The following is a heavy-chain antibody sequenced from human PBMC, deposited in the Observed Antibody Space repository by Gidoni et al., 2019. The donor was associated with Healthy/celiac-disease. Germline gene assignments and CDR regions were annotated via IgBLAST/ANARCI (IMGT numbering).Heavy chain of an antibody. D-gene: IGHD4-17*01. CDR2: IYPGDSDT. CDR1: GYSFTSYW. V-gene: IGHV5-51*01. CDR3: ARVFRDDYGDSGSGMDV. Sequence: GQSGAEVKKPGESLKISCKGSGYSFTSYWIGWVRQMPGKGLEWMGIIYPGDSDTRYSPSFQGQVTISADKSISTAYLQWSSLKASDTAMYYCARVFRDDYGDSGSGMDVWGQGTTVTVSS. J-gene: IGHJ6*02.